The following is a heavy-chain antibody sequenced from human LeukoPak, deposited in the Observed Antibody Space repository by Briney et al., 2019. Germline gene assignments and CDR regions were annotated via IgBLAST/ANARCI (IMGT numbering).Heavy chain of an antibody. CDR3: ARPPTLFGELSFGYFDY. Sequence: ASVKVSCKASGYTFTSYGISWVRQAPGQGLEWMGWISAYNGNTNYAQKLQGRVTMTTDTSTSTAYMELSRLRSDDTAVYYCARPPTLFGELSFGYFDYWGQGTLVTVSS. J-gene: IGHJ4*02. V-gene: IGHV1-18*01. CDR2: ISAYNGNT. CDR1: GYTFTSYG. D-gene: IGHD3-10*02.